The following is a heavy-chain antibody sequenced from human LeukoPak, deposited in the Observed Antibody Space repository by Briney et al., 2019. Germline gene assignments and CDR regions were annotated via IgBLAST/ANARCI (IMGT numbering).Heavy chain of an antibody. CDR1: GGTFSSYA. CDR2: ISAYNGNT. Sequence: ASVKVSCKASGGTFSSYAISWVRQAPGQGLEWMGWISAYNGNTNYAQKLQGRVTMTTHTSTSTAYMELRSLRSDDTAVYYCARPFYCSSTTCYDNWFDPWGQGTLVTVSS. V-gene: IGHV1-18*01. CDR3: ARPFYCSSTTCYDNWFDP. D-gene: IGHD2-2*01. J-gene: IGHJ5*02.